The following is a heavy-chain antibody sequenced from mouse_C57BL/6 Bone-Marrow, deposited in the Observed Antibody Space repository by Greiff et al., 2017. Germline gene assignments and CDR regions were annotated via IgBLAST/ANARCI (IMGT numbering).Heavy chain of an antibody. J-gene: IGHJ1*03. CDR3: AREGVWLGWYLDV. V-gene: IGHV1-81*01. Sequence: QVQLQQSGAELARPGASVKLSCKASGYTFTSYGISWVKQRTGQGLEWIGEIYPRSGNTYYNEKFKGKATLTADKSSSTAYMELRSLTSEDSAVYFGAREGVWLGWYLDVWGTGTTVTVSS. CDR1: GYTFTSYG. CDR2: IYPRSGNT. D-gene: IGHD2-2*01.